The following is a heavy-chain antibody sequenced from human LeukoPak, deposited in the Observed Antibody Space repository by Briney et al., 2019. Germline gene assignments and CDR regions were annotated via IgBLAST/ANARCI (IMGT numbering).Heavy chain of an antibody. Sequence: GGSLRLSCRASGFNLGDYAMSWVRQAPGKGLEWVAFIRSKAYGGTTEYAASVKGRFTISRDDSKSMAYLQMNSLKPEDTAAYYCTRAVIHLDFWGQGTLVTVS. CDR3: TRAVIHLDF. D-gene: IGHD4-11*01. J-gene: IGHJ4*02. CDR2: IRSKAYGGTT. V-gene: IGHV3-49*04. CDR1: GFNLGDYA.